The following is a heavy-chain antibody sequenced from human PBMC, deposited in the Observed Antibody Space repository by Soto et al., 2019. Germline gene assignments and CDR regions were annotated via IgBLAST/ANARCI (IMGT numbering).Heavy chain of an antibody. Sequence: QVQLVQSGAEVKKPGASVKVSCKASGYTFTNSDINWVRKAPGQGLEWMRWMNPDSGHAAYAQKFQGRVTLTTSTSTSTVYMEMSSLGSEDTAVYYCARRPHCSGGICYYGLDNWGQGTLVTVSS. CDR2: MNPDSGHA. V-gene: IGHV1-8*01. CDR3: ARRPHCSGGICYYGLDN. CDR1: GYTFTNSD. D-gene: IGHD2-15*01. J-gene: IGHJ4*02.